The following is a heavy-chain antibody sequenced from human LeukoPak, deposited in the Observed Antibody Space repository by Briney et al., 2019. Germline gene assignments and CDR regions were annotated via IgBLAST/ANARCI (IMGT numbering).Heavy chain of an antibody. V-gene: IGHV3-23*01. CDR2: ISGSGGNT. D-gene: IGHD2-2*01. CDR3: AKDQPRAYFDY. J-gene: IGHJ4*02. Sequence: GGSLRLSCAASGFTFSTYGMSWVRQAPGKGLEWVSGISGSGGNTYHADSVKGRLSISRDNSKNTLYLQMNSLRAEDTAVYYCAKDQPRAYFDYWGQGTLVTVSS. CDR1: GFTFSTYG.